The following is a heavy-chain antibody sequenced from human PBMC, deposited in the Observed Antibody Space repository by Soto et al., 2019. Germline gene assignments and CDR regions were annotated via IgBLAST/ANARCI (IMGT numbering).Heavy chain of an antibody. CDR3: GGDGGRRGGGYFDL. CDR1: GFTFSSYG. Sequence: EVQLVESGGGLVKPGGSLRLSCAASGFTFSSYGMNWVRQAPGKGLEWVSSISSSSSYIYYADSVKGRFTISRDNPKNPLFLQMNSPGAGGKGCVFFGGDGGRRGGGYFDLWGRGTLVTVSS. V-gene: IGHV3-21*01. CDR2: ISSSSSYI. D-gene: IGHD3-16*01. J-gene: IGHJ2*01.